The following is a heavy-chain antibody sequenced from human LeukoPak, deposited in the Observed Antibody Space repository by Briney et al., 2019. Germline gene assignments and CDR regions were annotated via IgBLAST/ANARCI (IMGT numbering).Heavy chain of an antibody. CDR2: FDPEDGET. CDR1: GYTFSNYG. J-gene: IGHJ5*02. D-gene: IGHD6-13*01. V-gene: IGHV1-24*01. CDR3: ATKPFKYSSSKNHWFDP. Sequence: ASVKVSCKASGYTFSNYGISWVRQAPGKGLGWVGGFDPEDGETIYAQKFQGRVTMTEDTSTDTAYMELSSLRSEDTAVYYCATKPFKYSSSKNHWFDPWGQGTLVTVSS.